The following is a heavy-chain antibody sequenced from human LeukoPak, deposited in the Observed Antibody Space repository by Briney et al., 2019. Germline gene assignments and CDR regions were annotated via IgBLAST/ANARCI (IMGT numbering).Heavy chain of an antibody. J-gene: IGHJ4*02. Sequence: KTSETLPLTCAVSSYSISSGYYWGWIRQPPGKGLEWIGSIYHSGSTYCNPSLKSRVTISVDTSKNQFSLKLTSVTAADTAVYYCARLIDGVYFDYWGQGALVTVSS. CDR2: IYHSGST. CDR1: SYSISSGYY. CDR3: ARLIDGVYFDY. D-gene: IGHD2-21*01. V-gene: IGHV4-38-2*01.